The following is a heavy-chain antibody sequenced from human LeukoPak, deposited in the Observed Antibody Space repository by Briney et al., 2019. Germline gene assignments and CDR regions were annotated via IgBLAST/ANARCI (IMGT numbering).Heavy chain of an antibody. Sequence: SGPVLVKPTETLTLTCTVSGFSLSNARVGVSWIRQPPGKALEWLAHIFSNDEKSYSTSLKSRLTISKDTSKSQVVLTMTNMDPVDTATYYCARILYYYDSSGYSRVFDYWGQGTLVTVSS. V-gene: IGHV2-26*01. CDR3: ARILYYYDSSGYSRVFDY. D-gene: IGHD3-22*01. CDR1: GFSLSNARVG. CDR2: IFSNDEK. J-gene: IGHJ4*02.